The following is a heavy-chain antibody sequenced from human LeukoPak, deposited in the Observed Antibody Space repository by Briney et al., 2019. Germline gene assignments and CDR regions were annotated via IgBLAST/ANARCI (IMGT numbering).Heavy chain of an antibody. CDR2: IYYSGST. Sequence: SETLSLTCTVSGGSISSSSYYWGWIRQPPGKGLEWIGSIYYSGSTYYNPSLKSRVTISVDTSKNQFSLKLSSVTAADTAVYYCASLDRITMVRGGKNFDYWGQGTLVTVSS. CDR1: GGSISSSSYY. J-gene: IGHJ4*02. CDR3: ASLDRITMVRGGKNFDY. V-gene: IGHV4-39*01. D-gene: IGHD3-10*01.